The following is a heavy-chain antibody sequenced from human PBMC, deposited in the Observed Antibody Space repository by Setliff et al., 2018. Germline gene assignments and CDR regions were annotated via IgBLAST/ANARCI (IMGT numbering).Heavy chain of an antibody. J-gene: IGHJ6*03. CDR2: IYTSWST. V-gene: IGHV4-61*09. D-gene: IGHD5-12*01. CDR3: ARGITSGGYWGQRFLYLDV. Sequence: PSETLSLTCTVSDDSISSRHYYWSWIRQPAGKGLEWLGQIYTSWSTNYNPSLKGRATLSIDASKKQFSLKLTSMTAADTAVYYCARGITSGGYWGQRFLYLDVWGRGTTVTVSS. CDR1: DDSISSRHYY.